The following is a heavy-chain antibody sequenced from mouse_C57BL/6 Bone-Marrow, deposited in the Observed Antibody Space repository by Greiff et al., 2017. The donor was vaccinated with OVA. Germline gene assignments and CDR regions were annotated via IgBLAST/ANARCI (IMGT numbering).Heavy chain of an antibody. CDR3: ARENAGLRRVYWYFDV. J-gene: IGHJ1*03. D-gene: IGHD2-4*01. Sequence: EVKLMESEGGLVQPGSSMKLSCTASGFTFSDYYMAWVRQVPEKGLEWVANINYDGSSTYYLDSLKSRFIISRDNAKNILYLQMSSLKSEDTTTYYCARENAGLRRVYWYFDVWGTGTTVTVSS. CDR2: INYDGSST. V-gene: IGHV5-16*01. CDR1: GFTFSDYY.